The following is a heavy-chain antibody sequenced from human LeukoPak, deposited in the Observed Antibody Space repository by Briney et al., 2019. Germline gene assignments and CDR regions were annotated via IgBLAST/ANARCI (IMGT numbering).Heavy chain of an antibody. CDR2: ISSSSSTI. Sequence: GGSPRLSCAASGFTFSSYSMNWVRQAPGKGLEWVSYISSSSSTIYYADSVKGRFTISRDNAKNSLYLQMNSLRAEDTAVYYCASGPLRFFFDIWGQGTMVTVSS. CDR1: GFTFSSYS. J-gene: IGHJ3*02. CDR3: ASGPLRFFFDI. V-gene: IGHV3-48*01. D-gene: IGHD3-3*01.